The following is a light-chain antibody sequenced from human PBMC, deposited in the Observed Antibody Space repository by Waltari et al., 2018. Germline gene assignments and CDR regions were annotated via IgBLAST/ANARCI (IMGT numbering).Light chain of an antibody. J-gene: IGKJ2*01. CDR1: QSVSHW. Sequence: EIQLTQSPSTLSASVGDRVTITCRASQSVSHWLSWYQEQPGKAPKLLIYKASGLENGVPSRFSGSGSETEFSRTISGLQPDDFATYYCQHYSSYPYTFGQGTRLEIK. CDR3: QHYSSYPYT. V-gene: IGKV1-5*03. CDR2: KAS.